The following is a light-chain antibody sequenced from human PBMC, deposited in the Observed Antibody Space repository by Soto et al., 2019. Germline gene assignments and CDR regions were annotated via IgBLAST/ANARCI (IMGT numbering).Light chain of an antibody. CDR3: QSYHSGNVV. J-gene: IGLJ2*01. CDR2: EDN. V-gene: IGLV6-57*04. Sequence: NFMLTQPHSVSESPGKTVTISCTRSSGSIASNYVQWYQQRPGSAPTPVIYEDNERPSGVPDRFSDSIDSSSNSASLTISGLKTDDEADYSCQSYHSGNVVFGGGTKVTVL. CDR1: SGSIASNY.